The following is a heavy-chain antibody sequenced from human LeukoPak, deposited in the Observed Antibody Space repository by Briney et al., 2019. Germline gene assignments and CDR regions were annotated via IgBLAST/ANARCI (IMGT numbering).Heavy chain of an antibody. Sequence: ASVKVSCKASGYTFTSYDINWVRQATGQGLEWMGWMNPNSGNTGYAQKFQGRVTITRNTSISTAYMELSSLRSEDTAVYYCARGGEPPYVWGSYYYNWFDPWGQGTLVTVST. CDR2: MNPNSGNT. D-gene: IGHD3-16*01. J-gene: IGHJ5*02. V-gene: IGHV1-8*03. CDR1: GYTFTSYD. CDR3: ARGGEPPYVWGSYYYNWFDP.